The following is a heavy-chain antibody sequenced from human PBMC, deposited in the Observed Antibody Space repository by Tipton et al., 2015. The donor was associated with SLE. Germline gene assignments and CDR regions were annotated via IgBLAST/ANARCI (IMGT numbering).Heavy chain of an antibody. D-gene: IGHD6-19*01. J-gene: IGHJ4*02. Sequence: SLRLSCAASGFSSSSYAMHWVRHLPGKGLEWVSGISWNSGSINYAGSVKGRFTISRDNAKKSLYLRMNSLRPEDTAFYYCVRDPYTSGWFDGNYFDYWGQGILVAVSS. CDR3: VRDPYTSGWFDGNYFDY. CDR1: GFSSSSYA. V-gene: IGHV3-9*02. CDR2: ISWNSGSI.